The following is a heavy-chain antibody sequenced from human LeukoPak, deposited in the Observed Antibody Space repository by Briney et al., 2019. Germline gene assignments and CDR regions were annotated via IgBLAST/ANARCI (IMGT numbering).Heavy chain of an antibody. D-gene: IGHD6-19*01. CDR1: GFTFSSYE. CDR2: ISGSGGST. J-gene: IGHJ3*02. Sequence: PGGSLRLSCAASGFTFSSYEMNWVCQAPGKGLEWVSGISGSGGSTYYADSVKGRFTISRDNSKNTLYLQMNSLRAEDTAVYYCARYSSGWYSAFDIWGQGTMVTVSS. CDR3: ARYSSGWYSAFDI. V-gene: IGHV3-23*01.